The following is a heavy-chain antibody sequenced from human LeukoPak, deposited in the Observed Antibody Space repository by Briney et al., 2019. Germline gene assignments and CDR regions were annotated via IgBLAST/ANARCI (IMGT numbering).Heavy chain of an antibody. D-gene: IGHD6-13*01. J-gene: IGHJ4*02. CDR2: INPNSGGT. Sequence: GASVKVSCTASGYTFTGYYMHWARQAPGQGLEWMGWINPNSGGTNYAQKFQGRVTMTRDTSISTAYMELSRLRSDDTAVYYCARVTGYRIEDYFDYWGQGTLVTVSS. CDR1: GYTFTGYY. CDR3: ARVTGYRIEDYFDY. V-gene: IGHV1-2*02.